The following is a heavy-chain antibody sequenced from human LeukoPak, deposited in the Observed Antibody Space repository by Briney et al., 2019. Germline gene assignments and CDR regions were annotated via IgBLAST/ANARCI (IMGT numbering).Heavy chain of an antibody. CDR3: AREEDGDYSEYLDY. J-gene: IGHJ4*02. CDR1: GYTFTSYG. Sequence: GASVKVSCKASGYTFTSYGISWVRQAPGQGLEWMGWISAYNGNTNYAQKLQGRVTMTTDTSTSTAYMELRSLRSDDTAVYYCAREEDGDYSEYLDYWGQGTLVTVSS. CDR2: ISAYNGNT. V-gene: IGHV1-18*01. D-gene: IGHD4-17*01.